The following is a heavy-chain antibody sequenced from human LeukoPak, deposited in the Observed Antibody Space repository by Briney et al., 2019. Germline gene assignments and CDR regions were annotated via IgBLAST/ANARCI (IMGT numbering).Heavy chain of an antibody. CDR2: IYYSGST. V-gene: IGHV4-39*01. CDR1: GGSISSSSYY. J-gene: IGHJ4*02. D-gene: IGHD2-21*01. CDR3: ARNGYLLYCGGDCYYDY. Sequence: PSETLSLTCTVSGGSISSSSYYWGWIRQPPGKGLEWIGSIYYSGSTYYTPSLKSRVTISVDTSKNQFSLKLSSVTAADTAVYYCARNGYLLYCGGDCYYDYWGQGTLVTVSS.